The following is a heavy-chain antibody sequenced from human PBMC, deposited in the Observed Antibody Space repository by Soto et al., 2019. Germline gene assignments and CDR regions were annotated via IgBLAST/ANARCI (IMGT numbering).Heavy chain of an antibody. D-gene: IGHD3-22*01. J-gene: IGHJ4*02. CDR3: AKYYDSSGYYSRPSYFDY. CDR1: GFIFSSYV. CDR2: INYNGGST. Sequence: PGGSLRLSCSASGFIFSSYVMHWVRQAPGKGLEYVSSINYNGGSTYYADSVKGRFTVARDNSKNTLYLQMSSLRAEDTAVYYCAKYYDSSGYYSRPSYFDYWGQGTLVTVSS. V-gene: IGHV3-64D*06.